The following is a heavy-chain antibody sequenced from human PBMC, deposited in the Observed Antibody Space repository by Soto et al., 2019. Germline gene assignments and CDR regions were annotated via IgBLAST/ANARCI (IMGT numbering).Heavy chain of an antibody. CDR3: AKTHSSSWDIDY. V-gene: IGHV3-23*01. D-gene: IGHD6-13*01. J-gene: IGHJ4*02. CDR2: ISGSGGST. CDR1: GFTFSSYA. Sequence: EVQLLESGGGLVQPGGSLRLSCAASGFTFSSYAMSWVRQAPGKGLEWVSAISGSGGSTYYADSVKGRFTISRDKSKNTLYLQMNSLRAEDTAVYYCAKTHSSSWDIDYWGQGTLVTVSS.